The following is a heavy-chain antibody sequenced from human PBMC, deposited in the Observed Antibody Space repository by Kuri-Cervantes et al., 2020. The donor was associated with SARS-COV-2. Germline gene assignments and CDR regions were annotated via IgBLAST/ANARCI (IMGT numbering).Heavy chain of an antibody. Sequence: GGSLRLFCLASGFTFSSQWMFWVRQVPGKGLMWLSRINNDGSSTIYVDSVKGRFTTSRDNAKNSVFLQMNSLRPEDTGVYYCAMTGSYTSYGLGHWGQGTLVTVSS. D-gene: IGHD5-18*01. V-gene: IGHV3-74*01. CDR1: GFTFSSQW. J-gene: IGHJ4*02. CDR2: INNDGSST. CDR3: AMTGSYTSYGLGH.